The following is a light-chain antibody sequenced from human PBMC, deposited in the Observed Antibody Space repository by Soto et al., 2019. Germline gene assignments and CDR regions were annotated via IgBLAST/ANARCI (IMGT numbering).Light chain of an antibody. CDR1: QTINNW. J-gene: IGKJ1*01. CDR2: HAS. V-gene: IGKV1-5*01. CDR3: QHYNSYPWT. Sequence: DIQMTQSPSTLSASIEDRVTITCRASQTINNWLAWYQQKPGKAPNLLIYHASNLETGVPSRFSGSAFGTEFTLTISSLQPDDFATYYCQHYNSYPWTFGQGTRWIS.